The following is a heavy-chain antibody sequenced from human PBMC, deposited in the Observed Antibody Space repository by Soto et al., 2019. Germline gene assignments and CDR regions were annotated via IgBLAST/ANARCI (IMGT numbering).Heavy chain of an antibody. J-gene: IGHJ5*02. CDR2: IKSKTDGGTT. D-gene: IGHD6-13*01. CDR1: GFTFSSYA. V-gene: IGHV3-15*01. Sequence: GGSLRLSCAASGFTFSSYAMHWVRQAPGKGLEWVGRIKSKTDGGTTDYAAPVKGRFTISRDDSKNTLYLQMNSLKTEDTAVYYCTTEAAAPYNWFDPWGQGTLVTVSS. CDR3: TTEAAAPYNWFDP.